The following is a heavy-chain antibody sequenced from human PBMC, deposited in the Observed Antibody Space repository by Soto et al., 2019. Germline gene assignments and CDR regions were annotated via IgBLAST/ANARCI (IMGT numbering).Heavy chain of an antibody. CDR1: GFTFTSSA. D-gene: IGHD3-22*01. CDR2: IVVGSGNT. V-gene: IGHV1-58*01. CDR3: AAYTMIVVVPTMAFDI. J-gene: IGHJ3*02. Sequence: GASVKVSCKASGFTFTSSAVQWVRQARGQRLEWIGWIVVGSGNTNYAQKFQERVTITRDMSTSTAYMELSSLRSEDTAVYYCAAYTMIVVVPTMAFDIWAKGQWSPSPQ.